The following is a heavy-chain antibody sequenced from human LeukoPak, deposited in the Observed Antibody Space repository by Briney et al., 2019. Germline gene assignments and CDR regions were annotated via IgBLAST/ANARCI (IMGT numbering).Heavy chain of an antibody. CDR2: INSEGSST. D-gene: IGHD3-9*01. CDR1: GFTFSNYE. CDR3: ARDDILTGYNFDH. Sequence: GGSLRLSCAASGFTFSNYEMNWVRQAPGKGLVWVSRINSEGSSTNYADSVKGRFTISRDNAKNTLYLQMNSLRAEDTAVYYCARDDILTGYNFDHWGQGTLVTVSS. V-gene: IGHV3-74*01. J-gene: IGHJ4*02.